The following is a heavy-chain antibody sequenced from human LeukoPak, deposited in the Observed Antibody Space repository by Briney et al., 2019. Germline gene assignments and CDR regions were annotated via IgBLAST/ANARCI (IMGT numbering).Heavy chain of an antibody. D-gene: IGHD1-1*01. J-gene: IGHJ4*02. V-gene: IGHV3-21*01. CDR1: GFTFGSYW. Sequence: GGSLRLSCSASGFTFGSYWMNWVRQAPGKGLEWVSSISSSSSYIYYADSVKGRFTISRDNAKNSLYLQMNSLRAEDTAVYYCARTGTIQLDYWGQGTLVTVSS. CDR2: ISSSSSYI. CDR3: ARTGTIQLDY.